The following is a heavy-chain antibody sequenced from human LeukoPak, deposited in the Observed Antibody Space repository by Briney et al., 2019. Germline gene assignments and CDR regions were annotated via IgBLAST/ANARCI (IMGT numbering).Heavy chain of an antibody. CDR3: AREGDGYSYPY. V-gene: IGHV4-59*01. J-gene: IGHJ4*02. Sequence: SETLSLTCTVSGGSIRQYYWSWIRQPPGKGLEWIGFIYYSGSTKSNPSLKSRVTISIDTSQNQFSLRLTSLTAADTAVYFCAREGDGYSYPYWGRGTLVTVSS. D-gene: IGHD5-24*01. CDR2: IYYSGST. CDR1: GGSIRQYY.